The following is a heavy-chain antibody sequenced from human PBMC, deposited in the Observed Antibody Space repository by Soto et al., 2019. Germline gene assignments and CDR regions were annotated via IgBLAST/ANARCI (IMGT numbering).Heavy chain of an antibody. Sequence: GGSLRLSCAASGFTFSSYSMNWVRQAPGKGLEWVSSISSSSSYIYYEDSVKGRFTNSRDNAKNSLYLQMNSLRAEDTAVYYCARDRKSTTVTTNQYAFDIWGQGTMVTVSS. CDR1: GFTFSSYS. V-gene: IGHV3-21*01. CDR3: ARDRKSTTVTTNQYAFDI. CDR2: ISSSSSYI. J-gene: IGHJ3*02. D-gene: IGHD4-17*01.